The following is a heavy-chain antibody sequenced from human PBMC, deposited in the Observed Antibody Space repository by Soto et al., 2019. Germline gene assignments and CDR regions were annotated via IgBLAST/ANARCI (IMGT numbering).Heavy chain of an antibody. Sequence: QVQLVESGGGVVQPGRSLRLSCEASGFIFSNYAMHWVRQAPGQGLDGVALLWFDGSYENYAESVKGRFTISRDNSKNTLYFQMNSLRVEDTAVYFCARGTGSGSFLIDYWGQGTLVTVSS. CDR3: ARGTGSGSFLIDY. J-gene: IGHJ4*02. V-gene: IGHV3-33*01. D-gene: IGHD3-10*01. CDR2: LWFDGSYE. CDR1: GFIFSNYA.